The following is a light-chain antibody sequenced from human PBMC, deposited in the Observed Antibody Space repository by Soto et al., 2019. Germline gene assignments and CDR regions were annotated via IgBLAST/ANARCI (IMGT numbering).Light chain of an antibody. J-gene: IGKJ1*01. CDR3: QQYGTSPWT. V-gene: IGKV3-20*01. CDR2: GAS. Sequence: EIVLTQSPGTLSLTPGERATLSCRASQTVSSSYLAWYQQKGGQAPRLLIYGASSRAAGIPDRFSGSGSGTDFTLSISRLEPEDVALYYCQQYGTSPWTVGQGTKVEIK. CDR1: QTVSSSY.